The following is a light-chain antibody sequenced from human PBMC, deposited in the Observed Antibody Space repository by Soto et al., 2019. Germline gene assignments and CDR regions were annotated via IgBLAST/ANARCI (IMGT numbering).Light chain of an antibody. CDR3: QQRSDWPIT. V-gene: IGKV3-11*01. CDR1: QSVRSH. Sequence: EIVLTQSPATLSLSPGERATLSCRGSQSVRSHLVWYQQKPGQAPRLLIYEASNRATGIPARFSGSGSGTDFNLTISSLEPEDFAVYYCQQRSDWPITFGQGTRLEIK. CDR2: EAS. J-gene: IGKJ5*01.